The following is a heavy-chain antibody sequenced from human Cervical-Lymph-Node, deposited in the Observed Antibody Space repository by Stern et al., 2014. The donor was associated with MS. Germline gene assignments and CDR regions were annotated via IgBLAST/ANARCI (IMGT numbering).Heavy chain of an antibody. CDR3: ARSPLNILVGPGAPYYYGMDV. CDR2: IYTSGST. J-gene: IGHJ6*02. CDR1: GASISSGSYS. Sequence: QVQLQESGPGLVKPSQTLSLTCTVSGASISSGSYSWSWVRQPAGKGLEWIGHIYTSGSTKYNPALKSRVTISVDTSKNQFSLTLTSVTAADTALYYCARSPLNILVGPGAPYYYGMDVWGQGTTVTVSS. V-gene: IGHV4-61*02. D-gene: IGHD2-2*01.